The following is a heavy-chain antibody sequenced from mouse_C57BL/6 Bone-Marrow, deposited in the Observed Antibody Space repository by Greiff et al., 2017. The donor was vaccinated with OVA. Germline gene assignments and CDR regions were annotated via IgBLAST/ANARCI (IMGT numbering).Heavy chain of an antibody. CDR1: GYTFTEYT. CDR2: FYPGSGSI. V-gene: IGHV1-62-2*01. D-gene: IGHD1-1*02. CDR3: ARHGLWGGDY. J-gene: IGHJ2*01. Sequence: VQLQQSGAELVKPGASVKLSCKASGYTFTEYTIHWVKQRSGQGLEWIGWFYPGSGSIKYHEKFKDKATLTASKSSSTVYMELRRLTSEDSAVYFCARHGLWGGDYWGQGTTLTVSS.